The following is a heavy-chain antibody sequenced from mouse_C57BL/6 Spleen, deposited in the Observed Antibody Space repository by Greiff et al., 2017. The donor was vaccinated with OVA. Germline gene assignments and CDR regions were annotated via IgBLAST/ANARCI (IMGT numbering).Heavy chain of an antibody. J-gene: IGHJ2*01. CDR1: GFTFSDYG. Sequence: EVQGVESGGGLVKPGGSLKLSCAASGFTFSDYGMHWVRQAPEKGLEWVAYISSGSSTIDYADTVKGRFTISRDNAKNTLFLQMTSLRSEDTAMYYCARPHYGNYLYYVDYWGQGTTLTVSS. V-gene: IGHV5-17*01. CDR3: ARPHYGNYLYYVDY. D-gene: IGHD2-1*01. CDR2: ISSGSSTI.